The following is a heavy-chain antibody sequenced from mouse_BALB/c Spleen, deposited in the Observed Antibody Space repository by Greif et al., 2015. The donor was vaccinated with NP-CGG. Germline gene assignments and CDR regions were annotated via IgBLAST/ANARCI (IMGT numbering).Heavy chain of an antibody. D-gene: IGHD1-1*01. Sequence: EVQGVESGGGLVQPGGSRKLSCAASGFTFSDYGMAWVRLAPGKGPEWVAFISNLAYSIYYADTVTGRFTISRENAKNTLCLEMSSLRSEDTAMYYCARDYYGSSYWYFDVWGAGTTVTVSS. V-gene: IGHV5-15*02. CDR3: ARDYYGSSYWYFDV. CDR2: ISNLAYSI. J-gene: IGHJ1*01. CDR1: GFTFSDYG.